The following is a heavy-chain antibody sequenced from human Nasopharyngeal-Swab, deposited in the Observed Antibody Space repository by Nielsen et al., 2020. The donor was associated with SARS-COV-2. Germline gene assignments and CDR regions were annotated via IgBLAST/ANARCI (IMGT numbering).Heavy chain of an antibody. D-gene: IGHD3-10*01. CDR3: ARQDHYGSPGDY. J-gene: IGHJ4*02. Sequence: GGSLRLSCAASGFTFSSYSMNWVRQAPGKGLEWVSYISSSSTIYYADSVKGRFTISRDNAKNSLYLQMNSLRAEDTSFYYCARQDHYGSPGDYWGQGTLVTVSS. CDR2: ISSSSTI. CDR1: GFTFSSYS. V-gene: IGHV3-48*04.